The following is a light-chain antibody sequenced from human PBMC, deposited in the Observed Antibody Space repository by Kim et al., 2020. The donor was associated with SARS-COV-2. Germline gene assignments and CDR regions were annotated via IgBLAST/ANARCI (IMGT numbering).Light chain of an antibody. Sequence: GQRVTLSCSGNSSNIGSNAVTWCQQLPGPAPKLLIYNINQRPSGVPDRFSGSKSDTSASLAISGLQSEDEADYYCAVWDDSLNGVVFGGGTQLTVL. CDR1: SSNIGSNA. CDR2: NIN. V-gene: IGLV1-44*01. J-gene: IGLJ2*01. CDR3: AVWDDSLNGVV.